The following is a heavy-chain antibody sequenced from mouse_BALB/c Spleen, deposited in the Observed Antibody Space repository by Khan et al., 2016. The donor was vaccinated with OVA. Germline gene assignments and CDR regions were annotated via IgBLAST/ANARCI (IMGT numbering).Heavy chain of an antibody. V-gene: IGHV2-6-7*01. CDR2: MWGDGST. J-gene: IGHJ3*01. CDR1: GFSLTDYG. Sequence: QVQLKESGPGLVAPSQSLSITCTVSGFSLTDYGVNWVRQPPGKGLEWLGMMWGDGSTDYNYVLKSRLSISKDNSKSQVFLKMNSLQPDDTARYYCARELRLGGFAYWGQGTLVTVSA. CDR3: ARELRLGGFAY. D-gene: IGHD1-2*01.